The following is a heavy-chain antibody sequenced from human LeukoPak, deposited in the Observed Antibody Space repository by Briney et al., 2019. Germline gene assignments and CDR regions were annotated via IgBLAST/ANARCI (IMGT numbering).Heavy chain of an antibody. V-gene: IGHV3-48*01. Sequence: GGSLRLSCAASGFTFSSYSMNWVRQAPGKGLEWVSYISSGSSVIYYAGSVRGRFTISRDSAKNSLYLQMNSLRAEDTAVYYCAKRNGYGSSWKQGLDYWGQGTLVTVSS. CDR3: AKRNGYGSSWKQGLDY. J-gene: IGHJ4*02. CDR2: ISSGSSVI. D-gene: IGHD6-13*01. CDR1: GFTFSSYS.